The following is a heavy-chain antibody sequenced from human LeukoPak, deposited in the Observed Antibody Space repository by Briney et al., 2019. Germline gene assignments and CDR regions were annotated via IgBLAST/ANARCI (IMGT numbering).Heavy chain of an antibody. J-gene: IGHJ4*02. CDR1: GGSFSGYY. V-gene: IGHV4-34*01. Sequence: SETLSLTCAVCGGSFSGYYWSWIRQPPGKGLEWIGEINHSGSTNYNPSLKSRVTISVDTSKNQFSLKLSSVTAADTAVYYCARWATAMVLDYWGQGTLVTVSS. CDR3: ARWATAMVLDY. CDR2: INHSGST. D-gene: IGHD5-18*01.